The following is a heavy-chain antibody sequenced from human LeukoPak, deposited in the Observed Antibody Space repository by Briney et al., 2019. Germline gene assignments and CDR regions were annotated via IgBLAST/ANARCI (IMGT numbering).Heavy chain of an antibody. D-gene: IGHD1-26*01. Sequence: PSETLSLTCAVYGGSFTGYYWSWIRQPPGEGLEWIGEIHPNGRTNYNPSLKSRVATSVDTSKNEFSLKLSSVTAADTAVYYCARGRRELIGGRLYYYYMDVWGKGTTVTVSS. CDR2: IHPNGRT. J-gene: IGHJ6*03. CDR1: GGSFTGYY. CDR3: ARGRRELIGGRLYYYYMDV. V-gene: IGHV4-34*01.